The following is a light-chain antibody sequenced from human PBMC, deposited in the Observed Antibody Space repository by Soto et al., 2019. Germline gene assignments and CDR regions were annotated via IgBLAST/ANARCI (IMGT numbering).Light chain of an antibody. CDR2: YNN. CDR3: ASWDDSLDGHVV. V-gene: IGLV1-44*01. J-gene: IGLJ2*01. CDR1: YSNIGSNA. Sequence: QLVLTQPPSASGTPGQRVTISCSGSYSNIGSNAVNWYQQLPGTAPKLLIYYNNQRPSGVPDRFSGSKSGTSASLAISGLQSEDEADYYCASWDDSLDGHVVFGGGTKLTVL.